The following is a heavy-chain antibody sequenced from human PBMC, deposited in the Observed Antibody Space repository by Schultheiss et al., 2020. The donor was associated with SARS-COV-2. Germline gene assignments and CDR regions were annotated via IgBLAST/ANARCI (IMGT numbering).Heavy chain of an antibody. J-gene: IGHJ6*03. CDR3: ASHWLDKNYYYMDV. D-gene: IGHD6-19*01. Sequence: GSLRLSCAASGFTVSSNYMCWVRQAPGKGLEWVSVIYSGGSTYYADSVKGRFTISRHNSKNTLYLQMNSLRAEDTAVYYCASHWLDKNYYYMDVWGKGTTVTVSS. CDR2: IYSGGST. CDR1: GFTVSSNY. V-gene: IGHV3-53*04.